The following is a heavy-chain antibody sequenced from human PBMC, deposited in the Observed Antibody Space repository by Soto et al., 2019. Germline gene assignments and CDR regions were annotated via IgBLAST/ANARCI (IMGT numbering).Heavy chain of an antibody. J-gene: IGHJ3*02. V-gene: IGHV4-39*07. CDR1: GGSISSSSYY. CDR3: AIDQVGGDFNDDCDI. CDR2: IYYSGST. D-gene: IGHD2-21*02. Sequence: PSETLSLTCTVSGGSISSSSYYWGWIRQPPGKGLEWIGSIYYSGSTYYNPTLKSRVTISVDTSKKQFSLKLSSVTAADTPVYYCAIDQVGGDFNDDCDIWGKGTMVTVSS.